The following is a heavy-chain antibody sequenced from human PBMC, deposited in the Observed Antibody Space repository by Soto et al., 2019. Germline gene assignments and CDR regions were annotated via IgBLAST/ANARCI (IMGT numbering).Heavy chain of an antibody. Sequence: QVQLQQWGAGLLKPSETLSLTCAVYGGSFSGYYWSWIRQPPGKGLEWIGEINHSGSTNYNPSLKSRVTISVDTSKNQFSLKLSSVTAADTPVYYCARGHNDYIWGSYRPRLDYWGQGTLVTVSS. CDR1: GGSFSGYY. J-gene: IGHJ4*02. CDR3: ARGHNDYIWGSYRPRLDY. CDR2: INHSGST. V-gene: IGHV4-34*01. D-gene: IGHD3-16*02.